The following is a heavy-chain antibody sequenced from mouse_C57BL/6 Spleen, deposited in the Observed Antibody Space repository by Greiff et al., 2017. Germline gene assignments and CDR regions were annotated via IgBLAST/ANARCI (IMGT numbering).Heavy chain of an antibody. J-gene: IGHJ1*03. CDR2: IDPANGNT. CDR1: GFNIENTY. CDR3: ASYGSSYWYFDV. D-gene: IGHD1-1*01. Sequence: VQLQQSVAELVRPGASVKLSCTASGFNIENTYMHWVKQRPEQGLEWIGRIDPANGNTKYAPKFQGKATITADTSSNTAYLQLSSLTSEDTAIYYCASYGSSYWYFDVWGTGTTVTVSS. V-gene: IGHV14-3*01.